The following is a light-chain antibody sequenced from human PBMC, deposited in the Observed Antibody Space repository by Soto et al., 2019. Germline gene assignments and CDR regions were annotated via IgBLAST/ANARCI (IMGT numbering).Light chain of an antibody. V-gene: IGKV3-20*01. J-gene: IGKJ1*01. CDR3: QQYGSSGT. CDR1: QSVSNNY. Sequence: EIVLTQSPGTLSLSPGERATLSCRASQSVSNNYLAWYQQKPGQAPRLLIYGASNRATGIPDRFSGGGSGTDFPRTISRLEPEDFAVYYCQQYGSSGTFGQGTKVEIK. CDR2: GAS.